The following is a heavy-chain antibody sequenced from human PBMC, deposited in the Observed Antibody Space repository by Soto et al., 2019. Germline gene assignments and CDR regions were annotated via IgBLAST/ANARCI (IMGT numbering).Heavy chain of an antibody. CDR2: IYYSGST. J-gene: IGHJ6*03. Sequence: PSETLSLTCTVSGGSISSYYWSRIRQPPGKGLEWIGYIYYSGSTNYNPSLKSRVTISVDTSKNQFSLKLSSVTAADTAVYYCARQYPPTDGTYYYSYYMDVWGKGTTVTVSS. CDR1: GGSISSYY. V-gene: IGHV4-59*08. CDR3: ARQYPPTDGTYYYSYYMDV. D-gene: IGHD1-26*01.